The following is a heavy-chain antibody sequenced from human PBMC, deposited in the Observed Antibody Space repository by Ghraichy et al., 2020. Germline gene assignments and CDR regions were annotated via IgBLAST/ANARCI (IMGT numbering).Heavy chain of an antibody. D-gene: IGHD4-23*01. CDR2: ISSTSRFI. CDR3: ARASTVVRFYYYDGMDV. Sequence: GESLNISCIGSGFTFSGYNMNWVRQTPGKGLEWVSYISSTSRFISYADSVKGRFTVSRDNAQNSLSLQMKSLRGEDTGVYYCARASTVVRFYYYDGMDVWGQGTTVTVSS. J-gene: IGHJ6*02. V-gene: IGHV3-48*01. CDR1: GFTFSGYN.